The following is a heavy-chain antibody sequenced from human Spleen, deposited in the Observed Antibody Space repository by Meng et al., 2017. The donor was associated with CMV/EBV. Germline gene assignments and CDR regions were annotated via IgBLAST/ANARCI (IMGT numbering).Heavy chain of an antibody. V-gene: IGHV1-18*01. CDR2: ISAHNGYT. CDR1: GYTFSSLG. CDR3: ARDHVDIVVVPAVMDWFDS. J-gene: IGHJ5*01. Sequence: ASVKVSCKASGYTFSSLGISWVRQAPGQGLEWAGWISAHNGYTNYAQKFQGRLTMTTDTSTSTAFMELRSLRSDDTALYYCARDHVDIVVVPAVMDWFDSWGQGTLVTVSS. D-gene: IGHD2-2*01.